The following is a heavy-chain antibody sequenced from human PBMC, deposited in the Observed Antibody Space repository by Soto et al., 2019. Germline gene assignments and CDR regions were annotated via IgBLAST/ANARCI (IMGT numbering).Heavy chain of an antibody. V-gene: IGHV1-3*01. D-gene: IGHD5-12*01. Sequence: ASVKVSCKASGYAFTSYAMHWVRQAPGQRLEWMGWINAGNGNTKYSQKFQGRVTITRDTSASTAYMELSSLRSEDTAVYYCASEADGYNWNYFDYWGQGTLVTVSS. CDR2: INAGNGNT. CDR1: GYAFTSYA. J-gene: IGHJ4*02. CDR3: ASEADGYNWNYFDY.